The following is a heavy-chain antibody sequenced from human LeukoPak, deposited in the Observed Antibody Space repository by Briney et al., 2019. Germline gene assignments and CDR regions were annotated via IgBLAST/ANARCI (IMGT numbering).Heavy chain of an antibody. J-gene: IGHJ4*02. CDR1: GGSMNGYY. CDR2: IHYSGST. D-gene: IGHD3-16*01. CDR3: ARGDVTYFDS. Sequence: SETLSLTCTVSGGSMNGYYWSWIRQPPGKGLEWIGYIHYSGSTNYNPSLKSRVSISVDTSKKQFSLRLTSVTAADTAVYYCARGDVTYFDSWGQGTLVTVSS. V-gene: IGHV4-59*01.